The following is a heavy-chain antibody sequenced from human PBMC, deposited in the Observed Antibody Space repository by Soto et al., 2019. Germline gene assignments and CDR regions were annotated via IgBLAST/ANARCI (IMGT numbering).Heavy chain of an antibody. J-gene: IGHJ4*02. CDR2: ISKSDYT. V-gene: IGHV3-21*04. CDR3: AREDGVIIRAVSDF. CDR1: GFAFNNYG. D-gene: IGHD2-8*01. Sequence: PGGSLRLSCKASGFAFNNYGINWVRQAPGKGLEWVSSISKSDYTYYSDSVKGRFTISRDNAKNSVSLQMNTLRVEDTAVYYCAREDGVIIRAVSDFWGQGTLVTVSS.